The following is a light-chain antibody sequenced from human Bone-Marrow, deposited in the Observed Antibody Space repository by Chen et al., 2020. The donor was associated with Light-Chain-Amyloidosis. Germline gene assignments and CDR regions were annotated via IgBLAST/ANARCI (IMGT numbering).Light chain of an antibody. Sequence: SYVLTQPSSVSVAPGQTATIACGGNNIGSTSVHWYQQTPGQAPLLVDYDDSARPSGIPERLSGSNAGNTATLTISRVGAGDEADYYCQVWDRSSDRPVFGGGTKLTVL. J-gene: IGLJ3*02. CDR1: NIGSTS. CDR3: QVWDRSSDRPV. V-gene: IGLV3-21*02. CDR2: DDS.